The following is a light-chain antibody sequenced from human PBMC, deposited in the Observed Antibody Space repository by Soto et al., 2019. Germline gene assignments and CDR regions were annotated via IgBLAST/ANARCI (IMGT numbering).Light chain of an antibody. CDR3: QSYDSSLSGYV. CDR1: SSNIGAGYD. J-gene: IGLJ1*01. Sequence: QSVLTQPPSVSGAPGQRVTISCTGSSSNIGAGYDVHWYQQLPGTAPKLLIYGNSSRPSGVPDRFSGSKSGTSASLAITGLQAEDEAYYYCQSYDSSLSGYVFGTGTKVTVL. CDR2: GNS. V-gene: IGLV1-40*01.